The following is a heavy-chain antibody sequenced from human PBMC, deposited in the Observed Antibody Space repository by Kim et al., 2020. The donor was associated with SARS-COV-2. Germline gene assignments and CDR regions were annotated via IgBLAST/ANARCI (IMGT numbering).Heavy chain of an antibody. CDR3: ARATTVVTPPWFDP. Sequence: GGSLRLSCAASGFTFSDYYMSWIRQAPGKGLEWVSYISSSGSTIYYADSVKGRFTISRDNAKNSLYLQMNSLRAEDTAVYYCARATTVVTPPWFDPWGQGTLVTVSS. CDR1: GFTFSDYY. J-gene: IGHJ5*02. D-gene: IGHD4-17*01. V-gene: IGHV3-11*01. CDR2: ISSSGSTI.